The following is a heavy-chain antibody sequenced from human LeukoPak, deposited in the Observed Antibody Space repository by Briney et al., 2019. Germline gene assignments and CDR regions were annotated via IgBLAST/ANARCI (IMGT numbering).Heavy chain of an antibody. J-gene: IGHJ5*02. CDR1: GYTFTSYD. D-gene: IGHD5-18*01. CDR3: ARGYSYGLGWFDP. V-gene: IGHV1-8*03. Sequence: ASVKVSCKASGYTFTSYDINWVRQATGQGLEWMGWMNPNSGNTGYAQKFQGRVTITRNTSISTAYMELGSLRSEDTAVYYCARGYSYGLGWFDPWGQGTLVTVSS. CDR2: MNPNSGNT.